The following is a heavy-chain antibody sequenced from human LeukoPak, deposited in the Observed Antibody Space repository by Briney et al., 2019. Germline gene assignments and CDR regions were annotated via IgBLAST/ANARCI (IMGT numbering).Heavy chain of an antibody. CDR1: GFTFSSYA. D-gene: IGHD5-12*01. CDR3: AKLWSVDIVATIRAFDI. CDR2: ISGSGGST. V-gene: IGHV3-23*01. J-gene: IGHJ3*02. Sequence: PGGSLRLSCAASGFTFSSYAMSWVRQAPGKGLEWVSAISGSGGSTYYADSVKGRFTISRDNSKNTLYLQMNSLRAEDTAVYYCAKLWSVDIVATIRAFDIWGQGTMVTVSS.